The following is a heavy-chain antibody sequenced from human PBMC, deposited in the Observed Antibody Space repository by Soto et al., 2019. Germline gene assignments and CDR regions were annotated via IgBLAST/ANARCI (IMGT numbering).Heavy chain of an antibody. J-gene: IGHJ4*02. CDR2: IKQDGSEK. V-gene: IGHV3-7*01. D-gene: IGHD3-9*01. Sequence: GGSLRLSCAASGFSFSSYWMSWVRQAPGKGLEWVANIKQDGSEKYYVDSVKGRFTISRDNAKNSLYLQMNSLRDEDTAVYYCARSILMRYFDYWGQGALVTVSS. CDR1: GFSFSSYW. CDR3: ARSILMRYFDY.